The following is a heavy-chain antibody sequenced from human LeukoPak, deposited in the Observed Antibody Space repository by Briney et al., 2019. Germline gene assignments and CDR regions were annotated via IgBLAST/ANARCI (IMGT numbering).Heavy chain of an antibody. CDR2: ISSSSSYI. J-gene: IGHJ4*02. Sequence: AGGSLRLSCAASGFTFSSYSMNWVRQAPGKGLEWVSSISSSSSYIYYADSVKGRFTISRDNAKNSLYLQMNSLRAEDTAVYYCASQIIQLWTYSSSWHFDYWGQGTLVTVSS. D-gene: IGHD6-13*01. V-gene: IGHV3-21*01. CDR3: ASQIIQLWTYSSSWHFDY. CDR1: GFTFSSYS.